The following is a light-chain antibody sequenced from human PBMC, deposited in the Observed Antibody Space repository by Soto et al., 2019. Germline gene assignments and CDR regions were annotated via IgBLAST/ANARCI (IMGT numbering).Light chain of an antibody. CDR2: GAS. J-gene: IGKJ4*01. CDR1: QDISSW. V-gene: IGKV1-12*01. Sequence: DIQMTQSPSSVSASVGDRVTITCRASQDISSWLAWYQQKPGKAPKLLIYGASILESGVPPRFSGSGSGTDFTLTVSSLQPEDFANYYCQQANSFPRTFGGGTKVDI. CDR3: QQANSFPRT.